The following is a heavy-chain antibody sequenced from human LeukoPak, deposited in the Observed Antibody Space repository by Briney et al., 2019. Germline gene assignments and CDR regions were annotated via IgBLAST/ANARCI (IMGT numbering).Heavy chain of an antibody. CDR3: ALVGATSYYYYYGMDV. J-gene: IGHJ6*02. CDR2: ISGSGGST. CDR1: GFTFSSYA. Sequence: PGGSLRLSCAASGFTFSSYAMSWVRQAPGKGLEWVSAISGSGGSTYYADSVKGRFTISRDNSKNTLYLQMNSLRAEDTAVYYCALVGATSYYYYYGMDVWGQGTTVTVSS. D-gene: IGHD1-26*01. V-gene: IGHV3-23*01.